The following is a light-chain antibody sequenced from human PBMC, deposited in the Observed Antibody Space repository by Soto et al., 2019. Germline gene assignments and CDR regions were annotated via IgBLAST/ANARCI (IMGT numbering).Light chain of an antibody. CDR1: QGIRND. CDR2: AAS. J-gene: IGKJ5*01. Sequence: DIQMTQSPSSLSASVGDRVTITCRASQGIRNDLSWYQQKPGKAPNLLIYAASTLQSGVPSRFSASGPGTDFTLTISSLQPEDFATYYCQQTSSFPIAFGQGTRLEIK. V-gene: IGKV1-17*01. CDR3: QQTSSFPIA.